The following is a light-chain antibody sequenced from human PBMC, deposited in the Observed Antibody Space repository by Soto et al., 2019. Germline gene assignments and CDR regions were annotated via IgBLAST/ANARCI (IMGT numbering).Light chain of an antibody. Sequence: QSVLTQPPSVSAAPGQKVTISCSGSNSNIGNNYVSWYQQFPGTAPKLLIYDNNQRPSGIPDRFSGSKSGTSATLGITGLQTGDEADYYCGTWDSSLSAGVFGGGTKLTVL. CDR2: DNN. CDR1: NSNIGNNY. J-gene: IGLJ3*02. V-gene: IGLV1-51*01. CDR3: GTWDSSLSAGV.